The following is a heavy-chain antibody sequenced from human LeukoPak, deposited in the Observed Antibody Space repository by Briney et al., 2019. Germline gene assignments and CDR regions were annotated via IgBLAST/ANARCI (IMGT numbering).Heavy chain of an antibody. J-gene: IGHJ4*02. CDR3: ARVNTRGYSYGWIDY. V-gene: IGHV1-69*05. CDR2: FIPIFGTA. Sequence: SVKVSCNASGGTFSSYAISWWRQAPGQGLEWMGRFIPIFGTANYAQKFQGRVTITTDESTSTAYMELSSLRSEDTAVYYCARVNTRGYSYGWIDYWGQGTLVTVSS. CDR1: GGTFSSYA. D-gene: IGHD5-18*01.